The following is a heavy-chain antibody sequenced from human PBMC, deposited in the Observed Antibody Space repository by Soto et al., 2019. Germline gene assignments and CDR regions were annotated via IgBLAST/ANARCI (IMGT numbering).Heavy chain of an antibody. V-gene: IGHV3-23*01. J-gene: IGHJ6*02. CDR2: ISGSGGST. CDR1: GFTFSSYA. CDR3: AKGDGDYDDYYYYGMDV. D-gene: IGHD4-17*01. Sequence: EVQLLESGGGLVQPGGSLRLSCAASGFTFSSYAMSWVRQAPGKGLEWVSAISGSGGSTYYADSVKGRFTISRDNSKNTLYLQMNSLRDEDTAVYYCAKGDGDYDDYYYYGMDVWGQGTTVTVSS.